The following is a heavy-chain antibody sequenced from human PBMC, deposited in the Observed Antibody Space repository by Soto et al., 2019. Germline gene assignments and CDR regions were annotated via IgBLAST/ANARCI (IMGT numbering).Heavy chain of an antibody. CDR1: GFTFDDYT. D-gene: IGHD2-8*01. CDR2: ISWDGGNT. CDR3: VKGRLIKYVDS. V-gene: IGHV3-43*01. Sequence: EVQLVQSGGVVVQRGGSLRLSCAASGFTFDDYTMHWVRQAPGKGLEWVSVISWDGGNTDYADFVKGRFTISRDNSKNSLYLQMNSLRIEDSALYYCVKGRLIKYVDSWGQGTLVNVSS. J-gene: IGHJ4*02.